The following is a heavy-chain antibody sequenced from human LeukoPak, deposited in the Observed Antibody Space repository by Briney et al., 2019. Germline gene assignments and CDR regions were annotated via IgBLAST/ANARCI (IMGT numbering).Heavy chain of an antibody. Sequence: GGSLRLSCAASGFTFSSYWMSWVRQAPGKGLEWVANIKQDGSEKYYVDSVKGRFTISRDNAKNSLYLQMNSLRAEDTAVYYCARLLPPYYGSGSYGVDYWGQGTLVTVSS. CDR2: IKQDGSEK. V-gene: IGHV3-7*01. D-gene: IGHD3-10*01. CDR3: ARLLPPYYGSGSYGVDY. CDR1: GFTFSSYW. J-gene: IGHJ4*02.